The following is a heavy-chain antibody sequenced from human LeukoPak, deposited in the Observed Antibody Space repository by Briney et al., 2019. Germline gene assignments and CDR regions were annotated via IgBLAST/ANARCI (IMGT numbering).Heavy chain of an antibody. CDR3: ARDRARVLDY. V-gene: IGHV1-2*02. CDR1: GYTFTDYY. Sequence: ASVKVSCKASGYTFTDYYMHWVRQAPGQGGEWVAWINPNSGGTNYAQKFQGRVTVTRDTSINTVYMELSRLRSDDTAVYYCARDRARVLDYWGQGTLLTVSS. J-gene: IGHJ4*02. CDR2: INPNSGGT.